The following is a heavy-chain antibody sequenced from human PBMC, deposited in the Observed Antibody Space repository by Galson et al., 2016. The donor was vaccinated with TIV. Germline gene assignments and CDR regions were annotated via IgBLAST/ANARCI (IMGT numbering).Heavy chain of an antibody. D-gene: IGHD3-3*01. V-gene: IGHV5-51*01. J-gene: IGHJ6*02. CDR3: ARQGYYDFWEDHNNYCYYAMDV. CDR2: IYPGDSDT. CDR1: GYSFTTFW. Sequence: QSGAEVKKPGESLKISCQGSGYSFTTFWVGWVRQMPGKGLEWMGVIYPGDSDTKYSPSFQGQVTISVDRSISTAYLQWNSLKASATAIYYCARQGYYDFWEDHNNYCYYAMDVGGQGTAVVVSS.